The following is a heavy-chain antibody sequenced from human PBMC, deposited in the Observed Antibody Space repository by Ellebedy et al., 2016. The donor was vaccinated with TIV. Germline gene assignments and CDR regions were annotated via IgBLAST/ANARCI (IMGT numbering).Heavy chain of an antibody. J-gene: IGHJ4*02. Sequence: GGSLRLXXAASGFTFSSYWMHWVRQAPGKGLVWVSRISSGGSTTTYADSARGRFTISRDNAKNTLYLQMNSLRAEDTAVYYCARGDGSSGWYFDYWGQGTLVTVSS. V-gene: IGHV3-74*03. D-gene: IGHD6-19*01. CDR2: ISSGGSTT. CDR1: GFTFSSYW. CDR3: ARGDGSSGWYFDY.